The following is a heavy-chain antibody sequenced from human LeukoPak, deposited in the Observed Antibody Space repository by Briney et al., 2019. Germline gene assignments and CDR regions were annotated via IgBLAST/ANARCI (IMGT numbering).Heavy chain of an antibody. CDR2: IQYDGSNK. Sequence: GGSLRLSCAASGFTFSNYGIHWVRQAPGKGLEWVAFIQYDGSNKYYADSVKGRFTISRDNSKNTLYLQMNSLRAEDTAVYYCARDYDFWSGFVGYWGQGTLVTVSS. D-gene: IGHD3-3*01. CDR1: GFTFSNYG. J-gene: IGHJ4*02. CDR3: ARDYDFWSGFVGY. V-gene: IGHV3-30*02.